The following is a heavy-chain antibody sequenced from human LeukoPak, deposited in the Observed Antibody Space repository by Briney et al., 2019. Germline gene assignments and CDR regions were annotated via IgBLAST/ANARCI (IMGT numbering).Heavy chain of an antibody. CDR2: INAGNGNT. Sequence: ASVKVSCKASGYTFTSYAMHWVRQAPGQRLEWMGWINAGNGNTKYSQKFQGRVTITRDTSASTAYMELSSLRSEDTAVYYCARDRSSGWYPGYYYYYGMDVWGQGTTVTVSS. D-gene: IGHD6-19*01. J-gene: IGHJ6*02. CDR1: GYTFTSYA. CDR3: ARDRSSGWYPGYYYYYGMDV. V-gene: IGHV1-3*01.